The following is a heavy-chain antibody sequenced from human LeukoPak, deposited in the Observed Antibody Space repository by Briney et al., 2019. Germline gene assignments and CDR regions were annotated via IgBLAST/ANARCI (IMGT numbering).Heavy chain of an antibody. V-gene: IGHV3-64D*09. CDR2: ISSNGGST. J-gene: IGHJ4*02. CDR1: GFTFSSYA. CDR3: VKDLGSSSVGY. D-gene: IGHD6-6*01. Sequence: GGSLRLSCSASGFTFSSYAVHWVRQAPGKGLEYVSVISSNGGSTYYVDSVKGRFTISRDNSKNTLYLQMSSLRAEDTAVYYCVKDLGSSSVGYWGQGTLVTVSS.